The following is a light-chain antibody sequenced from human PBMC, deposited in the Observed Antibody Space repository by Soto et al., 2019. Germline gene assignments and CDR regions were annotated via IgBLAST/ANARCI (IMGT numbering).Light chain of an antibody. V-gene: IGLV1-40*01. CDR2: RNN. CDR1: SSNIGAGHD. Sequence: QSVLTQPPSVSGAPGQRVTISCTGTSSNIGAGHDVHWYQQPPGTAPKLLIFRNNNRASGVPGRCSGARSRTSASLAITGLQTGDEADYDCQSFDSSLSGWVFGGGTKLTVL. CDR3: QSFDSSLSGWV. J-gene: IGLJ3*02.